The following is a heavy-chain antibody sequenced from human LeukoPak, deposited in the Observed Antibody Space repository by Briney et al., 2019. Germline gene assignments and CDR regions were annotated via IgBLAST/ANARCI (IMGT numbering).Heavy chain of an antibody. V-gene: IGHV4-34*01. D-gene: IGHD3-22*01. Sequence: NPSETLSLTCAVYGGSFSGYYWSWIRQPPGKGLEWIGEINHSGSTNYNPSLKSRVTISVDTSKNQFSLKLSSVTAADTAVYYCARGLGASYYDSSGNHLFDYWGQGTLVTVSS. CDR3: ARGLGASYYDSSGNHLFDY. J-gene: IGHJ4*02. CDR1: GGSFSGYY. CDR2: INHSGST.